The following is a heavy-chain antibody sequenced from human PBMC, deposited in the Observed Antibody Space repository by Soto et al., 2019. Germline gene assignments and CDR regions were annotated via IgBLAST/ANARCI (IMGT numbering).Heavy chain of an antibody. D-gene: IGHD2-2*02. CDR2: IKQDGSEK. J-gene: IGHJ4*02. CDR3: AREEPGTSFYIDY. V-gene: IGHV3-7*01. Sequence: GGSLRLSCAASGFTFSSYWMRWVRQAPGKGLEWEANIKQDGSEKYYVDSVKGRFTISRDNAKNSLYLQMNSLRAEDTAVYYGAREEPGTSFYIDYWGQGTLVTVSS. CDR1: GFTFSSYW.